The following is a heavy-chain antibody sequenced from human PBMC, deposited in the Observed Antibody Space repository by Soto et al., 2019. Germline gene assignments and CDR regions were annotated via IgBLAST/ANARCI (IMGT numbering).Heavy chain of an antibody. J-gene: IGHJ4*02. V-gene: IGHV3-11*05. Sequence: GGSLRLSCAASGFTFSDYYMSWIRQAPGKGLEWVPYISSSSSYTNYADSVKGRFTISRDNAKNSLYLQMNSLRAEDTAVYYCARGTIAAAGIFDYWGQGTLVTVSS. CDR1: GFTFSDYY. CDR2: ISSSSSYT. CDR3: ARGTIAAAGIFDY. D-gene: IGHD6-13*01.